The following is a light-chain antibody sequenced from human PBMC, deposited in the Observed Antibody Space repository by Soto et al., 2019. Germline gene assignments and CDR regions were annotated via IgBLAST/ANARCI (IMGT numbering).Light chain of an antibody. Sequence: QSVLTQPASVSGCPGQSITISCTGTSSDIGAYNYVSWYQQYPGKAPNLMIYGVTNRPSVVSNRFSGSKTGNTASLTISGLQAEDEADYYCFSHRSGDSHVFGTGTKVTVL. CDR3: FSHRSGDSHV. CDR2: GVT. CDR1: SSDIGAYNY. V-gene: IGLV2-14*01. J-gene: IGLJ1*01.